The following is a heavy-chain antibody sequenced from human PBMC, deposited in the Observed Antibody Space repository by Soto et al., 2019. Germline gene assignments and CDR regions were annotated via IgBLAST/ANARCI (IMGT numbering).Heavy chain of an antibody. CDR1: GGSISSSSYY. J-gene: IGHJ4*02. D-gene: IGHD3-16*01. CDR3: TLRDYYDYVWGSYAFDY. Sequence: QLQLQESGPGLVKPSETLSLTCTVSGGSISSSSYYWGWIRQPPGKGLEWIGSIYYSGSTYYNPSLKSRVTISVDTSKNQFSPKLSSVTAADTAVYYCTLRDYYDYVWGSYAFDYWGQGTLVTVSS. V-gene: IGHV4-39*01. CDR2: IYYSGST.